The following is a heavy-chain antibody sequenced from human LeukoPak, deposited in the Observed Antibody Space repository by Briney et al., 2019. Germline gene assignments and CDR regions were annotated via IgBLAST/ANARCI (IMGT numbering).Heavy chain of an antibody. CDR3: ARAGCSGGSCYVDP. Sequence: GGSLRLSCAASGFTFSDYYMSWIRQAPGKGLEWVSYISGSGSTIYYADSVKGRFTISRDNAKNSLHLQMNSLRAEDTAVYYCARAGCSGGSCYVDPWGQGTLVTVSS. CDR2: ISGSGSTI. J-gene: IGHJ5*02. CDR1: GFTFSDYY. V-gene: IGHV3-11*01. D-gene: IGHD2-15*01.